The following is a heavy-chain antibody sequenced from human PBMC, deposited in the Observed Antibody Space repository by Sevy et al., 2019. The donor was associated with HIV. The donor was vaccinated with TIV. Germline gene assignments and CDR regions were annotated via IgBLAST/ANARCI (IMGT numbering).Heavy chain of an antibody. Sequence: ASVKVSCKISGYRLSELSMHWVRQAPGKGLEWMGRFDPEDGEIIYALKFQGRVTVTEDTSTDTAYMELSRLRSEDTALYYCATGREYYDENSGYFDYWGPGTLVTVSS. D-gene: IGHD3-22*01. J-gene: IGHJ4*02. CDR3: ATGREYYDENSGYFDY. CDR1: GYRLSELS. V-gene: IGHV1-24*01. CDR2: FDPEDGEI.